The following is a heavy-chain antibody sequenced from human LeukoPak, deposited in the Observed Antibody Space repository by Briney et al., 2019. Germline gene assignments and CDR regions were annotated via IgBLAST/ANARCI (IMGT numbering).Heavy chain of an antibody. D-gene: IGHD6-19*01. Sequence: GGSLRLSCAASGFTFSSYAMSWVRQAPGKGLEWASAISGSGGSTYYADSVKGRFTISRDNSKNTLYLQMNSLTDDDSAVYYCAKDRIPVAGRQDIWDYWGQGTLVTVSS. J-gene: IGHJ4*02. CDR2: ISGSGGST. CDR3: AKDRIPVAGRQDIWDY. V-gene: IGHV3-23*01. CDR1: GFTFSSYA.